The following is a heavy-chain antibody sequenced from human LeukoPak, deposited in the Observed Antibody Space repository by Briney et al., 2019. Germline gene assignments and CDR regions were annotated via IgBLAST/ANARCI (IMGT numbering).Heavy chain of an antibody. Sequence: GGSLRLSCAASGFTFSNAWMSWVRQAPGKGLEWVGRIKSKTDGGTIDYAAPVKGRFTISRDDSKNTLYLQMNGLKTEDTAVYYCTTLRIQLWLDYWGQGTLVTVSS. CDR1: GFTFSNAW. V-gene: IGHV3-15*01. J-gene: IGHJ4*02. D-gene: IGHD5-18*01. CDR3: TTLRIQLWLDY. CDR2: IKSKTDGGTI.